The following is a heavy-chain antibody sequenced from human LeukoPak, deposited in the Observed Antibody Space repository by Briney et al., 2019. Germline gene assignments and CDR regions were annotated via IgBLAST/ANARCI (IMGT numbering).Heavy chain of an antibody. CDR3: ARGKTYYYDSSGPNGWFDP. J-gene: IGHJ5*02. Sequence: SETLSLTCTVSGGSISSYYWSWIRQPPGKGLEWIGYIYYSGSTNYNPSLKSRVTISVDTSKNQFSLKLSSVTAADTAVYYCARGKTYYYDSSGPNGWFDPWGQGTLVTVSS. CDR2: IYYSGST. CDR1: GGSISSYY. V-gene: IGHV4-59*01. D-gene: IGHD3-22*01.